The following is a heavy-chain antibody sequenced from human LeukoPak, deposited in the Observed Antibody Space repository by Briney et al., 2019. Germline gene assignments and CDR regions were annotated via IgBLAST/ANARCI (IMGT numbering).Heavy chain of an antibody. D-gene: IGHD3-3*01. CDR2: IYYSGST. J-gene: IGHJ4*02. CDR3: ARDSGERVDFWSGYPFHYFDY. V-gene: IGHV4-31*03. CDR1: GGSISSGGYY. Sequence: PSETLSLTCTVSGGSISSGGYYWSWIRQHPGKGLEWIGYIYYSGSTYYNPSLKSRVTISVDTSKNQFSLKLSSVTAADTAVYYCARDSGERVDFWSGYPFHYFDYWGQGTLVTVSS.